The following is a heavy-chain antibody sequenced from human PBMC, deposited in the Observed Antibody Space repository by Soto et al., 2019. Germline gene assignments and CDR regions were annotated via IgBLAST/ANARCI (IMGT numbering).Heavy chain of an antibody. V-gene: IGHV3-9*01. J-gene: IGHJ4*02. D-gene: IGHD1-26*01. CDR1: GFTFDDYA. CDR2: ISCNSGSI. CDR3: SKDFILGIHGYFDD. Sequence: GGSLRLSCAASGFTFDDYAMHWVRQAPGKGLEWVSGISCNSGSIGNADSVKGRFTISRDNAKNTLYLQMNSLRAEATALYYYSKDFILGIHGYFDDWGQGTLVTVSS.